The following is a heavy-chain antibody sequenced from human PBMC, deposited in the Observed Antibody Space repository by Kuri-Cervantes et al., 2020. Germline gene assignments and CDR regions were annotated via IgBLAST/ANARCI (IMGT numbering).Heavy chain of an antibody. J-gene: IGHJ4*02. V-gene: IGHV3-30-3*01. D-gene: IGHD6-19*01. Sequence: GGSLRLSCAASGFTFSSYAMHWVRQAPGKGLEWVAVISYDGSNKYYADSVKGRFTISRDNAKNSLYLQMNSLRAEDTAVYYCAKEEWLVPSAEDYWGQGTLVTDSS. CDR1: GFTFSSYA. CDR3: AKEEWLVPSAEDY. CDR2: ISYDGSNK.